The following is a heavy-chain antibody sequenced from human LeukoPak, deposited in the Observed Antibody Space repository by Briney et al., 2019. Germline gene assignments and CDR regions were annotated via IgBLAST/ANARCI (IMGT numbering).Heavy chain of an antibody. V-gene: IGHV1-24*01. D-gene: IGHD4-17*01. CDR2: FDPEDGGT. CDR3: ARVDYGDYGGSGDYYYYMDV. CDR1: GYTLTELS. J-gene: IGHJ6*03. Sequence: GASVKVSCKVSGYTLTELSMHWVRQAPGKGLEWMGGFDPEDGGTIYAQKFQGRVTMTEDTSTDTAYMELSSLRSEDTAVYYCARVDYGDYGGSGDYYYYMDVWGKGTTVTVSS.